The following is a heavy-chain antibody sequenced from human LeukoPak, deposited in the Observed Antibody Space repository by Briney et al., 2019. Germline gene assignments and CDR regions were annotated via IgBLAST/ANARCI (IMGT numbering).Heavy chain of an antibody. D-gene: IGHD3-3*01. Sequence: SETLSLTCTVSGGPIRRSCYFWGWIRQPPREGPEGVGGVLLCGGTFYNPSLKSRVTISVDTSKNQFSLKLSSVTAADTAVYYCARLGQGFLEWFRFRDYYYYYKDVWGKGTTVTVSS. CDR1: GGPIRRSCYF. V-gene: IGHV4-39*07. CDR2: VLLCGGT. CDR3: ARLGQGFLEWFRFRDYYYYYKDV. J-gene: IGHJ6*03.